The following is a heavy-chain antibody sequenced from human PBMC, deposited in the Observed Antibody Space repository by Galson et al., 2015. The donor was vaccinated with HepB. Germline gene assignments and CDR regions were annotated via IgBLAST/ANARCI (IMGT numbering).Heavy chain of an antibody. CDR2: ITKTSSHR. J-gene: IGHJ4*02. Sequence: SLRLSCAASGFTFSDYTMNWVRQAPGKGLEWVSSITKTSSHRYYTDSVKGRFTISRDNAKNSLYLQMNSLKAEDTAVYYCARDRGVVVTATFGLDYWGQGTLVTVSS. CDR1: GFTFSDYT. CDR3: ARDRGVVVTATFGLDY. V-gene: IGHV3-21*01. D-gene: IGHD2-15*01.